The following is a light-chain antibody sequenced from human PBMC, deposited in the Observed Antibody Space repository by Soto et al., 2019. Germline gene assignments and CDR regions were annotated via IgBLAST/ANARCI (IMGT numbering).Light chain of an antibody. Sequence: QSVLTQPPSVSGAPGQGVTILCTGSSSNIGAGYGVNWYKQLPGTAPKLVIYGSGNRPSGVPDRFSGSKSGSSASLAITGLQAEDEADYYCQFYDNSLRGGVFGAGTKLTVL. CDR2: GSG. J-gene: IGLJ1*01. V-gene: IGLV1-40*01. CDR1: SSNIGAGYG. CDR3: QFYDNSLRGGV.